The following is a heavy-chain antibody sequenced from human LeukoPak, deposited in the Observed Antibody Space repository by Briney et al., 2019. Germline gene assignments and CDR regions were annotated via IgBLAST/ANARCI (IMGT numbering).Heavy chain of an antibody. CDR3: ARAPYRTIADYYYYMDV. D-gene: IGHD3-3*01. J-gene: IGHJ6*03. CDR1: GFTFSSYW. V-gene: IGHV3-7*01. CDR2: IKQDGSEK. Sequence: GGSLRLSCAASGFTFSSYWMSWVRQAPGKGLEWVANIKQDGSEKYYVDSVKGRFTISRDNAKNSLYLQMNSLRAEDTAVYYCARAPYRTIADYYYYMDVWGKGTTVTVSS.